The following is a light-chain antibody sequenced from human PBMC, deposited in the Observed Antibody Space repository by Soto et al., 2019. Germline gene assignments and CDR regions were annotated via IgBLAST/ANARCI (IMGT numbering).Light chain of an antibody. CDR3: QHYGTSAL. Sequence: EIVLTQSPGTLSLSPGERATLSCRASQSVSSSYLAWYQQKPGQAPRLLIYGASNRATGIPDRFSVSASGTVFTLTSSRLEPEDFAVYYCQHYGTSALFGPGTKVDIK. CDR1: QSVSSSY. CDR2: GAS. V-gene: IGKV3-20*01. J-gene: IGKJ3*01.